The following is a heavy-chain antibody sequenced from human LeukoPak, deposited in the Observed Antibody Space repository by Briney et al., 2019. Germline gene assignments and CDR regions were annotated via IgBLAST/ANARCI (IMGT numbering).Heavy chain of an antibody. V-gene: IGHV1-46*01. CDR2: INPSGGST. J-gene: IGHJ4*02. CDR3: ARPSRGGQWWDPFDY. D-gene: IGHD2-15*01. Sequence: ASVKVSCKASGYTFTSYYMHWVRQAPGQGLEWMGIINPSGGSTSYAQKFQGRVTMTRDTSTSTVYMELSSLRSEDTAVYYRARPSRGGQWWDPFDYWGQGTLVTVSS. CDR1: GYTFTSYY.